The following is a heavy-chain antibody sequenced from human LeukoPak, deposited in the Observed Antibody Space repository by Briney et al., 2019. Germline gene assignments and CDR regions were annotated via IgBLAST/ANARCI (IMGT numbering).Heavy chain of an antibody. J-gene: IGHJ4*02. CDR1: GGTFSSYA. CDR2: IIPIFGTA. D-gene: IGHD3-22*01. CDR3: ARSYYYDSGGYPPPGPYYFDY. V-gene: IGHV1-69*01. Sequence: ASVTVSFKASGGTFSSYAISWVRQAPGQGLEWMGGIIPIFGTANYAQKFQGRVTITADESTSTAYMELSSLRSEDTAVYYCARSYYYDSGGYPPPGPYYFDYWGQGTLVTVSS.